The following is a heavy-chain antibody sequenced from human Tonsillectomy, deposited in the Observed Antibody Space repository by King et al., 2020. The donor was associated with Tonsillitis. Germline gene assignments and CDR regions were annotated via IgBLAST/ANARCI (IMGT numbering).Heavy chain of an antibody. Sequence: VQLQESGPGLVKPSKTLSLTCTVSGGTISTGGWNWSWIRQLPGKGLEWIGNVYYSGSTYYNPSLKSRVAMSVDTSKNQFSLKLSSVTAADTAIYYCARDVRRYYTSGERSSYYYMDVWGKGTTVTVSS. CDR2: VYYSGST. D-gene: IGHD3-10*01. V-gene: IGHV4-31*03. CDR1: GGTISTGGWN. J-gene: IGHJ6*03. CDR3: ARDVRRYYTSGERSSYYYMDV.